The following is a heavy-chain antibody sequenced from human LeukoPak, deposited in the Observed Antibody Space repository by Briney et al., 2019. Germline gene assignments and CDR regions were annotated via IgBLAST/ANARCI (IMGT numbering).Heavy chain of an antibody. Sequence: ASVKVSCTASGYTFTGYYMQWVRQAPGQGLEWMGWINPNSGGTNYAQKFQGRVTMTRDTSISTAYVELSRLRSDDTAVYYCAKLMRALLWFDPWGQGTLVTVSS. CDR1: GYTFTGYY. CDR3: AKLMRALLWFDP. V-gene: IGHV1-2*02. J-gene: IGHJ5*02. CDR2: INPNSGGT. D-gene: IGHD2/OR15-2a*01.